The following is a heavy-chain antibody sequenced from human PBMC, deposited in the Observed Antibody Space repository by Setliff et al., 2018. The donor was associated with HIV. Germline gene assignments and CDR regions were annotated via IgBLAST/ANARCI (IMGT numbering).Heavy chain of an antibody. V-gene: IGHV1-18*01. CDR3: ARHPMSPFLEWSYDS. CDR2: INTHNGNT. D-gene: IGHD3-3*02. J-gene: IGHJ4*02. Sequence: ASVKVSCKASGYTFTKYGRSWVRQAPGQGLEWMGWINTHNGNTNSAQKFQGRVTMTTDTSTSTAYMELRNLRSDDTAVYYCARHPMSPFLEWSYDSRGQGTLVTVSS. CDR1: GYTFTKYG.